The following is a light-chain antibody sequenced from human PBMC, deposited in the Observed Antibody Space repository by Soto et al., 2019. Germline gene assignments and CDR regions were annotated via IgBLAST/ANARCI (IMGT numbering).Light chain of an antibody. CDR1: QGVSRK. V-gene: IGKV3-15*01. Sequence: DIVMTQSPATLSVAPGERVTFSWRASQGVSRKLAWYQHKPGQAPRLLISGASTGATGIPARFSGSGSGTEFTLTISSLQSEDCAIYYCQQYHTWPITFGGGTKVEIK. CDR3: QQYHTWPIT. CDR2: GAS. J-gene: IGKJ4*01.